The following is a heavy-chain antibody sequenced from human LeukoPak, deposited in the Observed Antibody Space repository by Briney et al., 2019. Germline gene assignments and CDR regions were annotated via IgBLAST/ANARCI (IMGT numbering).Heavy chain of an antibody. V-gene: IGHV4-59*01. Sequence: SETLSLTCTVSGGSIYTYYWSWIRKPPGKGLEWIGHVYYTGGTDYSPFLKSRVTISVDTSKSQFSLKLSSVTAADTAVYYCARFKRADGWSYFDYWGQGTLVTVSS. CDR3: ARFKRADGWSYFDY. J-gene: IGHJ4*02. CDR1: GGSIYTYY. D-gene: IGHD6-19*01. CDR2: VYYTGGT.